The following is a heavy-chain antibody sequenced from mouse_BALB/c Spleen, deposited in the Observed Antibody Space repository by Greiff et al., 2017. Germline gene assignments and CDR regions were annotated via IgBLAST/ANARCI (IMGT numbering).Heavy chain of an antibody. CDR2: ISTYYGDA. Sequence: QVQLMESGAELVRPGVSVKISCKGSGYTFNDYAMHWVKQSHAKSLEWIGVISTYYGDASYNQKFKGKATMTVDKSSSTAYMELARLTSEDSAIYYCARDYDDSSYAMDYWGQGTSVTVSS. D-gene: IGHD1-1*01. CDR3: ARDYDDSSYAMDY. J-gene: IGHJ4*01. CDR1: GYTFNDYA. V-gene: IGHV1S137*01.